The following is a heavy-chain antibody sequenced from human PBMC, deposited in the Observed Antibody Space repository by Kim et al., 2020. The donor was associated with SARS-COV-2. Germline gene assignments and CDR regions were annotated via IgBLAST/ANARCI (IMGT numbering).Heavy chain of an antibody. J-gene: IGHJ6*02. CDR1: GYTFTSYD. V-gene: IGHV1-8*01. CDR2: MNPNSGNT. Sequence: ASVKVSCKASGYTFTSYDINWVRQATGQGLEWMGWMNPNSGNTGYAQKFQGRVTMTRNTSISTAYMELSSLRSEDTAVYYCARSYWWELPRYYYYYGMDVWGQGTTVTVSS. CDR3: ARSYWWELPRYYYYYGMDV. D-gene: IGHD1-26*01.